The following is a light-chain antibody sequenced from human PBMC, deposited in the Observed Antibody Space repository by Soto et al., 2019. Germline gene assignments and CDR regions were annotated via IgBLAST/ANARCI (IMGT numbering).Light chain of an antibody. CDR2: GAS. Sequence: ETVMTQSPATLAVSPGERATVSCRASQSVSSDLAWYQQRPGQAPRVLIYGASTRATGFPARFSGSGSGTEFTLTISSLQSEDFAIYYCQQYNNWPRPVGQGTKVDSK. J-gene: IGKJ1*01. V-gene: IGKV3-15*01. CDR1: QSVSSD. CDR3: QQYNNWPRP.